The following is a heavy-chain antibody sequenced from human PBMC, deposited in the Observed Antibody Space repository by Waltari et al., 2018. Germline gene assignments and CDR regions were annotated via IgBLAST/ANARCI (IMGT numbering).Heavy chain of an antibody. CDR3: ARDRSSGWYYFDY. CDR1: GFTVSSNY. Sequence: EVQLVESGGGLIQPGGSLRRSCAASGFTVSSNYMSWVRQAPGKGLEWVSVIYSGGSTYYADSVKGRFTISRDNSKNTLYLQMNSLRAEDTAVYYCARDRSSGWYYFDYWGQGTLVTVSS. J-gene: IGHJ4*02. CDR2: IYSGGST. D-gene: IGHD6-19*01. V-gene: IGHV3-53*01.